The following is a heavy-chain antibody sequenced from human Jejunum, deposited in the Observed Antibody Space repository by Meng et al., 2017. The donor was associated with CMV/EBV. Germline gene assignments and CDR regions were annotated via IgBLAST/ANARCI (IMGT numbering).Heavy chain of an antibody. J-gene: IGHJ5*02. CDR3: ARSVARYNWFDP. D-gene: IGHD2-21*01. CDR2: INSDGSST. Sequence: AASGFILSNYWIHWVRHAPGKGLEWVSRINSDGSSTSYADSVKGRFTISRDNAKNTLYLQMNSLRGEDTAVYYCARSVARYNWFDPWGQGTLVTVSS. CDR1: GFILSNYW. V-gene: IGHV3-74*01.